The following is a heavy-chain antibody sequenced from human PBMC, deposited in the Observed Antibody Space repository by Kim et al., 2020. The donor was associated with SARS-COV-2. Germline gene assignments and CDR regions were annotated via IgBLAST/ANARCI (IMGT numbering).Heavy chain of an antibody. CDR1: GGSISSSIYY. Sequence: SETLSLTCTVSGGSISSSIYYWGWIRQPPGKGLEWIGSIYYSGPTYYNPSLKSRVTISVDTSKNQFSLQLSSVTAADTAVYYCARQWISGPFVDYWGQGTLVTVSS. V-gene: IGHV4-39*01. D-gene: IGHD3-3*01. CDR3: ARQWISGPFVDY. CDR2: IYYSGPT. J-gene: IGHJ4*02.